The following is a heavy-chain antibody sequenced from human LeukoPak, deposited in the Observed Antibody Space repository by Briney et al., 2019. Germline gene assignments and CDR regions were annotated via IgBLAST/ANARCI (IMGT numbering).Heavy chain of an antibody. D-gene: IGHD3-22*01. Sequence: SETLSLTCTVSGGPVSSYFWSWIRQPPGKGLEWIGFFFASDTAKYNPSLNNRVTISADTSRDQLSLGLTSVTAADTAVYYCARHELGTHYYDDSGSLEHWGQGILVTVSS. V-gene: IGHV4-59*08. CDR3: ARHELGTHYYDDSGSLEH. CDR1: GGPVSSYF. J-gene: IGHJ4*02. CDR2: FFASDTA.